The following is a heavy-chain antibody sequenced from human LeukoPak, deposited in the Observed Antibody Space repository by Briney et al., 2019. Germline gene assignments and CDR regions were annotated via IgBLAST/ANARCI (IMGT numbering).Heavy chain of an antibody. CDR1: GGSISSYY. CDR3: ARDSPGAVAGGGPGWFDP. D-gene: IGHD6-19*01. J-gene: IGHJ5*02. V-gene: IGHV4-4*07. Sequence: PSETLSLTCTVSGGSISSYYWSWIRQPAGKGLEWIGRIYTSGSTNYNPSLKSRVTISVDTSKNQFSLKLSSVTAADTAVYYCARDSPGAVAGGGPGWFDPWGQGTLVTVSS. CDR2: IYTSGST.